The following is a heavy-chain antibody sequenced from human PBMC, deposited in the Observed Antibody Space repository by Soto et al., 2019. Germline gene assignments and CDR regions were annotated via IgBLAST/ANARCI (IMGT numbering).Heavy chain of an antibody. J-gene: IGHJ4*02. Sequence: EVQLVESGGGLVQPGGSLRLSCAASGFTFSTYWMTWVRQAPGKGLEWVANIKQDGSEKYYVDSVKGRFTISRDNAKNSLDLQMKSLRVEDTAVYYCARGGTVVTPGDYWGQGTLVTVSS. CDR3: ARGGTVVTPGDY. CDR2: IKQDGSEK. CDR1: GFTFSTYW. V-gene: IGHV3-7*01. D-gene: IGHD2-21*02.